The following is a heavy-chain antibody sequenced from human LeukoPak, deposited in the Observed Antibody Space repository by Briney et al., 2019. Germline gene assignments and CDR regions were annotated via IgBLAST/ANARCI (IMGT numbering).Heavy chain of an antibody. CDR3: ARDPKYSNSWFFDY. J-gene: IGHJ4*02. D-gene: IGHD6-13*01. CDR2: VWYDGSNK. V-gene: IGHV3-33*08. CDR1: GFPFSSHG. Sequence: PGRSLRLSCAASGFPFSSHGMHWVRQAPGKGLEWVAVVWYDGSNKHYADSVKGRFTISRDNSNNTLYLQMNSLRAEDTAVYYCARDPKYSNSWFFDYWGQGTLVTVSS.